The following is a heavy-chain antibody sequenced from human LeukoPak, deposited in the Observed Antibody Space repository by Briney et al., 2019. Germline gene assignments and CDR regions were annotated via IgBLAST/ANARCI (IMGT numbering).Heavy chain of an antibody. CDR1: GFTLSSYG. V-gene: IGHV3-23*01. J-gene: IGHJ4*02. Sequence: GGSLRLSCAASGFTLSSYGMHWVRQAPGKGLEWVSTVSGSGGSTYYADSVKGRFTISRDNSKNILYLQMNSLRADDTAVYYCAKGQGVVGATTRGYFDYWGQGTLVSVSS. D-gene: IGHD1-26*01. CDR2: VSGSGGST. CDR3: AKGQGVVGATTRGYFDY.